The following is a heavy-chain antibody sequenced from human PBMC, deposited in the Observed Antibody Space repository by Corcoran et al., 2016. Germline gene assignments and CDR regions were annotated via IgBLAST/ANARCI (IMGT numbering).Heavy chain of an antibody. Sequence: QVTLKESGPVLVKPTETLTLTCTVSGFSLSNARMGVSWIRQPPEKALEWLAHIFSNDEKSYSTSLKSRLTISKDTSKSQVVLTMTNMDPVDTATYYCARIQAYCTSSSCLIPYYYYYGMDVWGQGTTVTVSS. CDR3: ARIQAYCTSSSCLIPYYYYYGMDV. J-gene: IGHJ6*02. CDR2: IFSNDEK. D-gene: IGHD2-2*01. CDR1: GFSLSNARMG. V-gene: IGHV2-26*01.